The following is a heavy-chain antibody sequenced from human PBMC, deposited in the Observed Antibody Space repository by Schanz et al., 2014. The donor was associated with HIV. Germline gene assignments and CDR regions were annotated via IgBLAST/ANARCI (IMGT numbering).Heavy chain of an antibody. Sequence: QEQLVESGGGVVQPGKSLRLSCAASGFTFRNFGMHWVRQAPGKGLEWVAVIWYDGTNIDYADSVKGRFTVSRDNSKNMLYLQMNSLRAEDTAVYYCYGDESGYWGQGTLVTVSS. J-gene: IGHJ4*02. D-gene: IGHD4-17*01. CDR2: IWYDGTNI. CDR1: GFTFRNFG. CDR3: YGDESGY. V-gene: IGHV3-33*01.